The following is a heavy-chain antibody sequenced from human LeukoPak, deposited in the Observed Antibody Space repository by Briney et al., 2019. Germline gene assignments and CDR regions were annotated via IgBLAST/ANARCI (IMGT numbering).Heavy chain of an antibody. J-gene: IGHJ4*02. Sequence: PSETLSLTCTVSGGSMRNYYWPWIRQSPGRGLEWIGYVYYTGSTNYNPSLKRRVTIALDTSKNQFSLKLSSVTAADTALYYCAKSRYAYNWVFWGQGTLVTVSS. CDR1: GGSMRNYY. D-gene: IGHD5-24*01. CDR3: AKSRYAYNWVF. CDR2: VYYTGST. V-gene: IGHV4-59*01.